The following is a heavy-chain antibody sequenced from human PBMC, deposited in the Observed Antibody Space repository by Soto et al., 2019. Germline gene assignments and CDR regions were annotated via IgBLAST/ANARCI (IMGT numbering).Heavy chain of an antibody. CDR3: AREYAGFGDA. Sequence: ASAKVPCTASGYTFSDYYIHWVRQAPGQGLEWLGWINPKTGARNYAPKFRGRVTMTRDTSISTAYMEVTSLTSDDTAVYFCAREYAGFGDAWGPGTLVTVSS. CDR2: INPKTGAR. CDR1: GYTFSDYY. D-gene: IGHD3-16*01. J-gene: IGHJ4*02. V-gene: IGHV1-2*02.